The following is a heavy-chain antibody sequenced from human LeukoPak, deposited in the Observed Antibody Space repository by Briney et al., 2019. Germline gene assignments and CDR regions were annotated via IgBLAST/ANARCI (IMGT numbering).Heavy chain of an antibody. J-gene: IGHJ6*04. CDR2: IKQDGSEK. CDR1: GFTFSSYW. CDR3: ARGVYSSGWYDRGWATPLDV. V-gene: IGHV3-7*01. D-gene: IGHD6-19*01. Sequence: GGSLRLSCAASGFTFSSYWMSWVRQAPGKGLEWVANIKQDGSEKYYVDSVKGRFTISRDNAKNSLYLQMNSLRAEDTAVYYCARGVYSSGWYDRGWATPLDVWGKGTTVTVFS.